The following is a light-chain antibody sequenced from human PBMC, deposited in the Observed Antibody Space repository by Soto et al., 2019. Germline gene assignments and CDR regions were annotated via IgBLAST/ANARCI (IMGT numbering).Light chain of an antibody. Sequence: SYELTQPPSVSVAPGKTARITCGGNNIGSKSVHWYQQKPGQAPVLVIYYDSDRPSGIPERFSGSNSGNTATLTISRVEAGDEAEYYCPVWDSSSDHYVLRTGTKVTVL. J-gene: IGLJ1*01. V-gene: IGLV3-21*04. CDR3: PVWDSSSDHYV. CDR2: YDS. CDR1: NIGSKS.